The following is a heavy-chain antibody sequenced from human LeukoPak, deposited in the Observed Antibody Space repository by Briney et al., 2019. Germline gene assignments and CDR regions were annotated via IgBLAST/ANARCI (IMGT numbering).Heavy chain of an antibody. J-gene: IGHJ5*02. Sequence: SETLSLTCNVSGGSITSSYYWGWIRQPPGKGLEWIGSIYYSGSTYYNPSLKSRVTISVDTSKNQFSLKLASVTAADTAIYYCAKGAGGFSYYNWFDPWGQGTLVTVSS. CDR3: AKGAGGFSYYNWFDP. D-gene: IGHD5-18*01. CDR1: GGSITSSYY. CDR2: IYYSGST. V-gene: IGHV4-39*07.